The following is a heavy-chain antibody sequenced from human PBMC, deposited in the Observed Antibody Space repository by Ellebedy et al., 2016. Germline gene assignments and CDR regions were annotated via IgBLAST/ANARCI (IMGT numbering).Heavy chain of an antibody. V-gene: IGHV3-30*18. CDR3: AKDGYCSGGSCYGRDFYSYYYMDV. Sequence: GESLKISCAASGFTFSSYAMSWVRQAPGKGLEWVAVISFDGSNEHYADSVKGRFTISRNNSKNTLYLEMNSLRAEDTAVYYCAKDGYCSGGSCYGRDFYSYYYMDVWGKGTTVTVSS. CDR2: ISFDGSNE. J-gene: IGHJ6*03. CDR1: GFTFSSYA. D-gene: IGHD2-15*01.